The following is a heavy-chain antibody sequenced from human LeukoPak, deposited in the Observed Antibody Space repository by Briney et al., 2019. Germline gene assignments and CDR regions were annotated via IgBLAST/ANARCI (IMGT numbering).Heavy chain of an antibody. CDR3: AKGGIVVVVAATHFDY. D-gene: IGHD2-15*01. CDR2: IRYDGSNK. CDR1: GFTFSSYG. Sequence: GGSLRLSCAASGFTFSSYGMHWVRQAPGKGLEWVAFIRYDGSNKYYADSVKGRFTISRDNSKNTLYLQMNSLRAEDTAVYYCAKGGIVVVVAATHFDYWGQGTLVTVSS. V-gene: IGHV3-30*02. J-gene: IGHJ4*02.